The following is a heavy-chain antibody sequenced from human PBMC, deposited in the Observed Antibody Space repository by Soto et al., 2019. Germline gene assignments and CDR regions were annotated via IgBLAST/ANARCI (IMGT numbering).Heavy chain of an antibody. CDR2: IFYIGST. CDR3: PRFPFFCTGGGYKYGVYGLDV. CDR1: GGSISSGDFY. D-gene: IGHD2-8*02. Sequence: SETLSLTCTVSGGSISSGDFYWTWIRQAPGKGLEWIGHIFYIGSTYYNPSLKSRIAISVDTSRNQFSLKVNSVTAADTAVYCSPRFPFFCTGGGYKYGVYGLDVGG. J-gene: IGHJ6*02. V-gene: IGHV4-30-4*01.